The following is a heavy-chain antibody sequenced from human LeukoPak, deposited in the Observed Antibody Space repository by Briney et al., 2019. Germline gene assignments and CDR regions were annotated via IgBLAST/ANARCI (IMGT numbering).Heavy chain of an antibody. CDR1: GFTFSSYW. CDR2: IKQDGSEK. CDR3: ARDKYGAYFDS. V-gene: IGHV3-7*04. Sequence: GGSLRLSCAASGFTFSSYWMVWVRQAPGKGLEWVANIKQDGSEKYYVDSVKGRFTISRDNAKNSLYLQMNSLRVEDTAVYYCARDKYGAYFDSWGQGTLVTVSS. D-gene: IGHD4-17*01. J-gene: IGHJ4*02.